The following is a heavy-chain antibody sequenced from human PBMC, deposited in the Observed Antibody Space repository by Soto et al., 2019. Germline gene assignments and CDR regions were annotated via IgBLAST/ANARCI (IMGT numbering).Heavy chain of an antibody. Sequence: QVQLQQWVGGLLKPSDTLSLTCAVYGGYFSGYYWSWIRQPPEKGMVWIGEINHSGSTIYNPSLKRGVSKTGITYRTQFVLKLNPVTAARTAVYYCARRTWVRRSYDFWGQGTIITV. CDR3: ARRTWVRRSYDF. J-gene: IGHJ3*01. CDR2: INHSGST. D-gene: IGHD3-10*01. CDR1: GGYFSGYY. V-gene: IGHV4-34*02.